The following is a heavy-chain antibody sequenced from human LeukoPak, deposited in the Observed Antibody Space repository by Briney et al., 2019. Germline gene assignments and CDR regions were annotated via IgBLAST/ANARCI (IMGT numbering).Heavy chain of an antibody. CDR3: ARNLGSGWYYDY. V-gene: IGHV4-61*08. CDR2: MYYSGST. CDR1: GGSISSGGYY. J-gene: IGHJ4*02. D-gene: IGHD6-19*01. Sequence: SQTLSLTCTVSGGSISSGGYYWSWIRQPPGKGLEWIGYMYYSGSTNYNPSLRSRVTISVDTSKNQFSLKLSSVTAADTAVYYCARNLGSGWYYDYWGQGILVTVSS.